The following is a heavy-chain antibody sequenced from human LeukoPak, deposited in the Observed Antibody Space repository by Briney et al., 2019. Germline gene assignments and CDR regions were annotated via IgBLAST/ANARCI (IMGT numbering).Heavy chain of an antibody. Sequence: GGSLRLSCAASGFTFSSYAMSWVRQAPGKGLKWVSAISDRGGSTYSADSVKGRFTISRDNSKNTLYLQMNSLSAEDTAVYYCARGLWFGSHGDYWGQGTLVTVSS. CDR2: ISDRGGST. CDR3: ARGLWFGSHGDY. V-gene: IGHV3-23*01. CDR1: GFTFSSYA. D-gene: IGHD3-10*01. J-gene: IGHJ4*02.